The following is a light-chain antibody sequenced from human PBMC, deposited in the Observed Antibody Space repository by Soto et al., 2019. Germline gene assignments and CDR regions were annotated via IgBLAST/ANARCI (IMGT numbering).Light chain of an antibody. CDR2: AAS. J-gene: IGKJ1*01. V-gene: IGKV3-15*01. CDR1: QSVSSN. Sequence: EIVMTQSPATLSVSPGERASLSCRASQSVSSNLAWYQQKPGQAPRLLIYAASTRATGVPARFSGSGSGTEFTLTITSLQSEDFAVYYCQQYNNWPPWTFGQGTQVEIE. CDR3: QQYNNWPPWT.